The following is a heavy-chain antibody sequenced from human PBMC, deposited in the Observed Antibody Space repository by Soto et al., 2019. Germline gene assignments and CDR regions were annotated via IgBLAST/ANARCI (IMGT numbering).Heavy chain of an antibody. CDR3: AYRPRYYHLDV. J-gene: IGHJ6*02. Sequence: PGGSLRLSXAASGFTFSTYAMTWVRQAPGKGLEWVATISGSDGGTYYADSAKDRFTISRDNSKNTLYLQMNNLRADDTAVYHCAYRPRYYHLDVWGQGTTVTVSS. CDR2: ISGSDGGT. CDR1: GFTFSTYA. V-gene: IGHV3-23*01.